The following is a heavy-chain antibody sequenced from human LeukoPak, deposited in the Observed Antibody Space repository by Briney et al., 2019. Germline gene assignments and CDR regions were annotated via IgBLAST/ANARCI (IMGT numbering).Heavy chain of an antibody. J-gene: IGHJ4*02. V-gene: IGHV3-23*01. D-gene: IGHD3-3*01. CDR3: AKGSDFWSGYCFDY. CDR1: GFTFSSYA. Sequence: GGSLRLSCAASGFTFSSYAMSWVRQAPGKGLEWVSAISGSGGSTYYADSMKGRFTVSRDNSKNTLYLQMNSLRAEDTAVYYCAKGSDFWSGYCFDYWGQGTLVTVSS. CDR2: ISGSGGST.